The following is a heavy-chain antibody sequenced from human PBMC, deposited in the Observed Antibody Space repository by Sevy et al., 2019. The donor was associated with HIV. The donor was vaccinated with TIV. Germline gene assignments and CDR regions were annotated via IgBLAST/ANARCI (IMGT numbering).Heavy chain of an antibody. CDR1: GGSISSHSYY. V-gene: IGHV4-31*03. Sequence: SETLSLTCSVSGGSISSHSYYWTWIRQHPGKGLEWIGYIHYSGRTYYNPSLKSRVTISLDPFKNQFSLRLGSVTAADTSVYYCARDHGYSNGWFPYYYYYGMDVWGPGTTVTVSS. J-gene: IGHJ6*02. D-gene: IGHD6-19*01. CDR3: ARDHGYSNGWFPYYYYYGMDV. CDR2: IHYSGRT.